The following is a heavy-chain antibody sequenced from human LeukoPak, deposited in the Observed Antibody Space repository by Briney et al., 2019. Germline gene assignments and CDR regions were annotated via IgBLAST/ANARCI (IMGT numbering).Heavy chain of an antibody. Sequence: PSETLSLTCAGYGGSFSDYYWNWIRQPPWKGLEWIGEINQSGTTNYNPSLKSRLTISLDTSKNHLFLKLTSATAAHTPLYFWAGGATPGVFWGQGILVTVSA. D-gene: IGHD3-10*01. CDR1: GGSFSDYY. V-gene: IGHV4-34*01. CDR3: AGGATPGVF. J-gene: IGHJ4*02. CDR2: INQSGTT.